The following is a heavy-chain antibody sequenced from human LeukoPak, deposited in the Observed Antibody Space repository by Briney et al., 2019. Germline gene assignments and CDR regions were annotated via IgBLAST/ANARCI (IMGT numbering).Heavy chain of an antibody. CDR3: AGHGSGSYTYYFDY. Sequence: SETLSLTCAVYGGSFSGYYWGWIHQPPGKGLEWIGSIYYSGSTYYNPSLKSRVTISVDTSKNHFSLKLNSVTAADTAVYYCAGHGSGSYTYYFDYWGQGSLVTVSS. J-gene: IGHJ4*02. V-gene: IGHV4-39*01. CDR2: IYYSGST. D-gene: IGHD1-26*01. CDR1: GGSFSGYY.